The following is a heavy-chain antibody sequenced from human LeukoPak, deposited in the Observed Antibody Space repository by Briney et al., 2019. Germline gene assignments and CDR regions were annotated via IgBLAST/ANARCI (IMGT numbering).Heavy chain of an antibody. J-gene: IGHJ4*02. CDR1: GYTFTGYY. CDR3: AREHDFWRRFDY. Sequence: ASVKVSCKASGYTFTGYYMHWVRQAPGQGLEWMGWINPNSGGTNYAQKFQGRATMTRDTSISTAYMELSRLRSDDTAVYYCAREHDFWRRFDYWGQGTLVTVSS. D-gene: IGHD3-3*01. V-gene: IGHV1-2*02. CDR2: INPNSGGT.